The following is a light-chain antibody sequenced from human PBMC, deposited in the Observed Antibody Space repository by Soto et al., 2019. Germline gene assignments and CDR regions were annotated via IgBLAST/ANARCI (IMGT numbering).Light chain of an antibody. CDR3: SSYTSSIVV. V-gene: IGLV2-14*03. CDR1: SSDVGGYNY. CDR2: DVS. J-gene: IGLJ2*01. Sequence: QSALTQPASVSGSPGQSITISCTGTSSDVGGYNYVSWYQQHPGKAPKLMIYDVSNRPSGVSNRFSGSKSGNMASLTISGLQADDEADYYCSSYTSSIVVFGGGTKVTVL.